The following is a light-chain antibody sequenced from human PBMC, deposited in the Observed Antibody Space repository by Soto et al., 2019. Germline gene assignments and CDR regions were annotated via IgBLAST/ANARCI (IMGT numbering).Light chain of an antibody. J-gene: IGLJ1*01. V-gene: IGLV2-14*01. CDR2: EVT. CDR3: NSHTSTNTQV. CDR1: SSDVGRYNY. Sequence: QSALTQPASVSGSPGQSITLSCTGTSSDVGRYNYVSWYQQHPGKAPKLMIYEVTNRPSGVSNRFSGSKSGNTASLTISGLQAEDEADYYCNSHTSTNTQVFGTGTKVTVL.